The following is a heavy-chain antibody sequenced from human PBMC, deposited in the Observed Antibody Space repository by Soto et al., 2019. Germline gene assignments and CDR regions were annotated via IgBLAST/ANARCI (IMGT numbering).Heavy chain of an antibody. CDR1: GYTFTSYA. D-gene: IGHD3-10*01. CDR2: INAGNGNT. Sequence: ASVKVSCKASGYTFTSYAMHWVRQAPGLRLEWMGWINAGNGNTKYSQKFQGRVTITRDTSASTAYMELSSLRSEDTAVYYCARDPMVREPHFDYWGQGTLVTVSS. V-gene: IGHV1-3*01. J-gene: IGHJ4*02. CDR3: ARDPMVREPHFDY.